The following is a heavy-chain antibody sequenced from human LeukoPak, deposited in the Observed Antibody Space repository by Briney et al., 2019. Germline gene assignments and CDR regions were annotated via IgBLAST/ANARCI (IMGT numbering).Heavy chain of an antibody. D-gene: IGHD1-26*01. Sequence: GSLRLSCAASGFTFSSHGMHWVRQAPGKGLEWVTFIRSDGSSNYYGDSVKGRFTLSRDNFKNTLSLQMNSLRAEDTAVYYCAKDLWELQGSDYWGQGTLVTVSS. CDR1: GFTFSSHG. CDR2: IRSDGSSN. J-gene: IGHJ4*02. V-gene: IGHV3-30*02. CDR3: AKDLWELQGSDY.